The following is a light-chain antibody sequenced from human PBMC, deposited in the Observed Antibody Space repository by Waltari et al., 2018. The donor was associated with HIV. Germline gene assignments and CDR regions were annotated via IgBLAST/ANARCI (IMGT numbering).Light chain of an antibody. CDR3: QQSYGNPDT. V-gene: IGKV1-39*01. CDR1: QSIRSY. CDR2: AAS. J-gene: IGKJ2*01. Sequence: IQMTQSPSSLSASVGYRVTITCRASQSIRSYLNWYQQKAGKVPNLMIYAASSLQSGVPSRFSGSGSGTDFTLTISSLQPEDFATYYCQQSYGNPDTFGQGTKLDIK.